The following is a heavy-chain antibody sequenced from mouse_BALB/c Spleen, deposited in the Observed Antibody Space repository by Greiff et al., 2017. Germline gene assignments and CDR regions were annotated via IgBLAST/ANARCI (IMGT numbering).Heavy chain of an antibody. CDR2: INPYNDGT. CDR1: GYTFTSYV. CDR3: ARKGSYYGNYDAMDY. Sequence: VQLQQSGPELVKPGASVKMSCKASGYTFTSYVMHWVKQKPGQGLEWIGYINPYNDGTKYNEKFKGKATLTSDKSSSTAYMELSSLTSEDSAVYYCARKGSYYGNYDAMDYWGQGTSVTVSS. D-gene: IGHD2-1*01. V-gene: IGHV1-14*01. J-gene: IGHJ4*01.